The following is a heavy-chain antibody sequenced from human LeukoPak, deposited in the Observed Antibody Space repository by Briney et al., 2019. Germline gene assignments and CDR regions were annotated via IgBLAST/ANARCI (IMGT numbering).Heavy chain of an antibody. CDR1: GFTVSSNY. D-gene: IGHD3-3*01. CDR2: ISYDGSNK. CDR3: ARGAIFGVVITRSAFDI. Sequence: GGSLRLSCAASGFTVSSNYMSWVRQAPGKGLEWVAVISYDGSNKYYADSVKGRFTISRDNSKNTLYLQMNSLRAEDTAVYYCARGAIFGVVITRSAFDIWGQGTMVTVSS. J-gene: IGHJ3*02. V-gene: IGHV3-30*03.